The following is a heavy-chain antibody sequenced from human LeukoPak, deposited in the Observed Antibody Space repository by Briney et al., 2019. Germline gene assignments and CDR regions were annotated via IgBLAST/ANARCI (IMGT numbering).Heavy chain of an antibody. CDR1: GGSMSGYY. Sequence: SETLSLTCTVSGGSMSGYYWSWIRQPPGKGLEWIGYIYYSGSTNYNPSLKSRVTISVDTSKNQFSLKLSSVTAADTAVYYCARGGYSYDYYYGMGVWGQGTTVTVSS. D-gene: IGHD5-18*01. CDR2: IYYSGST. CDR3: ARGGYSYDYYYGMGV. V-gene: IGHV4-59*08. J-gene: IGHJ6*02.